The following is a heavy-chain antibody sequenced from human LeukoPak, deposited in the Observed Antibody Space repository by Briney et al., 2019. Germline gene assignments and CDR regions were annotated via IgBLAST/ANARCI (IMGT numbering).Heavy chain of an antibody. CDR2: INPNSGGT. CDR1: GYTFTDYY. V-gene: IGHV1-2*02. Sequence: VASVTVSCKASGYTFTDYYMHWVRPAPGQGLAWMGWINPNSGGTNYAQKFQGRVTMTRDTSISTAYMELSRLRSDDTAVYYCARSGVVVVAAVDGFDYWGQGTLVTVSS. CDR3: ARSGVVVVAAVDGFDY. D-gene: IGHD2-15*01. J-gene: IGHJ4*02.